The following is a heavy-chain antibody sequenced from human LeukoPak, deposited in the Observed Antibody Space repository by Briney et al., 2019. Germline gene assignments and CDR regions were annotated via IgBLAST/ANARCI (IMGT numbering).Heavy chain of an antibody. CDR3: AKDAGSRNNWFDP. D-gene: IGHD3-10*01. J-gene: IGHJ5*02. CDR1: GFAFSSYS. V-gene: IGHV3-48*01. CDR2: ISSCSSSI. Sequence: GGSLRLSCAASGFAFSSYSMNWVRQAPGKGLGWVSYISSCSSSIYYADSVKGRVTISRDNAKNSLYLHMNSLRAEDAAVYFCAKDAGSRNNWFDPWGQGTLVTVSS.